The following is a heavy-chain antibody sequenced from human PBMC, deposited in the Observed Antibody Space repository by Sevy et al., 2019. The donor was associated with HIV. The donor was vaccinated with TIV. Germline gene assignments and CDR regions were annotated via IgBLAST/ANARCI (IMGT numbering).Heavy chain of an antibody. CDR1: GFTFSSYS. J-gene: IGHJ6*02. CDR2: ISSSSSYI. D-gene: IGHD1-20*01. CDR3: ARYNLRVVGNYYYYYGMDV. V-gene: IGHV3-21*01. Sequence: GGSLRLSCAASGFTFSSYSMNWVRQAPGKGLEWVSSISSSSSYIYYADSVKGRFTISRDNAKNSLYLQMNSLRAEDTAVYYCARYNLRVVGNYYYYYGMDVWGQGTTVTVSS.